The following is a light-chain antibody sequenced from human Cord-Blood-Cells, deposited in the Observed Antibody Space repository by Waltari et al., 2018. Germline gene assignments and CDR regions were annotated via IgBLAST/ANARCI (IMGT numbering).Light chain of an antibody. J-gene: IGKJ1*01. Sequence: DIQMTQSPSSLSASVGDRVTITCRASQSISSYLNWYQKKPGKAPKRLIYAASSLQSGVPSRSSGSGSGTDFTLTISSLQPEDFATYYCQQSYSTPPTFGQGTKVEIK. CDR1: QSISSY. CDR3: QQSYSTPPT. CDR2: AAS. V-gene: IGKV1-39*01.